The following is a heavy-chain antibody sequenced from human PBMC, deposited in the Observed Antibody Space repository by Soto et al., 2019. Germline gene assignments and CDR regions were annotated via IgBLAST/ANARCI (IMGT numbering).Heavy chain of an antibody. D-gene: IGHD3-10*01. CDR2: IGYTGST. CDR1: GGSMSSDDFY. Sequence: QLQLQESGPGLVKPSETLSLTCTVSGGSMSSDDFYWGCIRQTPEKGLEWIGSIGYTGSTYYNPSLKSRVTMSIDTSKNQFSLDMNSVTAADTAVYYCARHKTGQLWFGELNWFDPWGQGTLVTVSS. CDR3: ARHKTGQLWFGELNWFDP. V-gene: IGHV4-39*01. J-gene: IGHJ5*02.